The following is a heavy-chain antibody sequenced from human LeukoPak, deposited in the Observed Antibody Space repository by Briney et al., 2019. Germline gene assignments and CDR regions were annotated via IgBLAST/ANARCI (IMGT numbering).Heavy chain of an antibody. V-gene: IGHV6-1*01. Sequence: SQTLSLTCAISGDSVSSNSAAWNWIRQSPSRGLEWLGRTYYRSKWYNDYAVSVKSRITINPDTSKNQFSLQLNSVTPEDTAVYYCTFSRVRGVGSCYYYYYMDVWGKGTTVTVSS. CDR1: GDSVSSNSAA. J-gene: IGHJ6*03. CDR2: TYYRSKWYN. CDR3: TFSRVRGVGSCYYYYYMDV. D-gene: IGHD3-10*02.